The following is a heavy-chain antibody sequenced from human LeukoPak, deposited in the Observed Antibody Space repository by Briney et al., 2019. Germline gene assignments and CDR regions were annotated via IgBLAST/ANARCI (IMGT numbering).Heavy chain of an antibody. Sequence: GGPLRLSCAASGNYWMHWVRQAPGKGLVWVSHINSDGSWTSYADSVKGRFTISKDNAENTVYLQMNSLRAEDTAVYYCVSFYETYWGRGTLVTVSS. D-gene: IGHD2/OR15-2a*01. CDR1: GNYW. V-gene: IGHV3-74*01. CDR2: INSDGSWT. J-gene: IGHJ4*02. CDR3: VSFYETY.